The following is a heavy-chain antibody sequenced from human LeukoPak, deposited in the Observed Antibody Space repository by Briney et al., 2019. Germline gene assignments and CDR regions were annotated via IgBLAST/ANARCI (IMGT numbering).Heavy chain of an antibody. CDR3: ARGREFGELISFTFDY. Sequence: SETLSLTCAVYGGSFSGYYWSWIRQPPGKGLEWIGEINHSGSTNYNPSLKSRVTISVDTSKNQFSLKLSSVTAADTAVYYCARGREFGELISFTFDYWGQGTLVTVSS. CDR1: GGSFSGYY. J-gene: IGHJ4*02. D-gene: IGHD3-10*01. CDR2: INHSGST. V-gene: IGHV4-34*01.